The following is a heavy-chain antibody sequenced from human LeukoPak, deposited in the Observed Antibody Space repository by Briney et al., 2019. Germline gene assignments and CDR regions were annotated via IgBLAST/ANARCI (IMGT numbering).Heavy chain of an antibody. J-gene: IGHJ6*02. D-gene: IGHD6-13*01. CDR2: ISYDGSNK. CDR3: ASKGIAAAGPPTISFLPYYYGMDV. CDR1: GFTFGSYA. Sequence: GRSLRLSCAASGFTFGSYAMHWVRQAPGKGLEWVAVISYDGSNKYYADSVKGRFTISRDNSKNTLYLQMNSLRAEDTAVYYCASKGIAAAGPPTISFLPYYYGMDVWGQGTTVTVSS. V-gene: IGHV3-30-3*01.